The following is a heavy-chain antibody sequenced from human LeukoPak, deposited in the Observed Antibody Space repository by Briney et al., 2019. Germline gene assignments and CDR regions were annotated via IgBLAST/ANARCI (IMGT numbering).Heavy chain of an antibody. D-gene: IGHD3-10*01. Sequence: KASETLSLTCTVSGGSISSGDYYWSWIRQPPGKGLEWIGYIYYSGSTYYNPSLKSRVTISVDTSKNQFSLKLSSVTAADTAVYYCARRTYYYGSGSADYWGQGTLVTVSS. CDR1: GGSISSGDYY. CDR2: IYYSGST. V-gene: IGHV4-30-4*08. CDR3: ARRTYYYGSGSADY. J-gene: IGHJ4*02.